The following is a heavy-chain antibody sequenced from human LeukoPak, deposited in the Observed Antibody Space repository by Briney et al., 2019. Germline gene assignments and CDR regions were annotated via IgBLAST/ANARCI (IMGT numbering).Heavy chain of an antibody. CDR1: DGSISSGDYY. CDR3: ARGEHGDYGDY. CDR2: IYYSGST. Sequence: SETLSLTCTVSDGSISSGDYYWSWIRQPPGKGLEWIGYIYYSGSTYYNPSLKSRVTISVDTSKNQFSLKLSSVTAADTAVYYCARGEHGDYGDYWGQGTLVTVSS. D-gene: IGHD4-17*01. J-gene: IGHJ4*02. V-gene: IGHV4-30-4*01.